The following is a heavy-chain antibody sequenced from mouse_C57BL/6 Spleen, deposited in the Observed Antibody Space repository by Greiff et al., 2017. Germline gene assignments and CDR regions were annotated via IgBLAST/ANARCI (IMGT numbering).Heavy chain of an antibody. J-gene: IGHJ2*01. V-gene: IGHV1-64*01. CDR2: IHPNSGST. CDR1: GYTFTSYW. CDR3: ARSGLGREYYFDY. D-gene: IGHD4-1*01. Sequence: QVQLQQPGAELVKPGASVKLSCKASGYTFTSYWMHWVKQRPGQGLEWIGMIHPNSGSTNYNEKFKSKATLTVDKSSSTAYMQLSSLTSEDSAVYDCARSGLGREYYFDYWGQGTTLTVSS.